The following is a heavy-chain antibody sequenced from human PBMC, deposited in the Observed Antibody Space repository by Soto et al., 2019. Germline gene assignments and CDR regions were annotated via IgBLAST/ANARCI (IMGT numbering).Heavy chain of an antibody. D-gene: IGHD2-2*01. CDR3: VRRAIQATTSWGSFDI. J-gene: IGHJ3*02. Sequence: GGSLRLSCAASGFRFTNYVMNWVRQTPGKGLEWVSTISGSGDTTHYTDSVKGRFTISRDNSKGTLFLQMNSLRADDTAVYYCVRRAIQATTSWGSFDIWGQGTMVTVSS. CDR2: ISGSGDTT. CDR1: GFRFTNYV. V-gene: IGHV3-23*01.